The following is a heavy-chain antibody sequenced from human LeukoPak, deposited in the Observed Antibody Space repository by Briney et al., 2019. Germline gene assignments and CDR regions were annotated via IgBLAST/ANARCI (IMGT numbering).Heavy chain of an antibody. D-gene: IGHD2-2*01. CDR1: GGSISSHY. CDR2: IYTSGST. J-gene: IGHJ3*02. Sequence: SETLSLTCTVSGGSISSHYWGWIRQPPGKGLEWIGYIYTSGSTNYNPSLKSRVTISVDTSKNQFSLKLSSVTAADTAVYYCARLTIVVVPAASYAFDIWGQGTMVTVSS. CDR3: ARLTIVVVPAASYAFDI. V-gene: IGHV4-4*09.